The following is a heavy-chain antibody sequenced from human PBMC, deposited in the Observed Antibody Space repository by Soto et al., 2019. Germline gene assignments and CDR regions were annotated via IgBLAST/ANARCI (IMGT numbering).Heavy chain of an antibody. CDR2: IYYSGST. V-gene: IGHV4-31*03. CDR1: AGSISSGGYY. D-gene: IGHD3-22*01. Sequence: SETLALTCTVSAGSISSGGYYWSWIRQHPGKGLEWIGYIYYSGSTYYNPSLKSRVTISVDTSKNQFSLKLNSVTAADTAVYYCAKYNNSGSHAFDIWGQGTMVT. CDR3: AKYNNSGSHAFDI. J-gene: IGHJ3*02.